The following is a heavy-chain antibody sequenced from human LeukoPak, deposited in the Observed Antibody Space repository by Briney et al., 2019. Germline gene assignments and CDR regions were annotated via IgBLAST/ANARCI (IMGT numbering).Heavy chain of an antibody. J-gene: IGHJ6*02. Sequence: PGGSLRLSCAASGFTFDDYGMSWVRQAPGKGLEWVSGINWNGGSTGYADSVKGRFTISRDNAKNSLYLQMNSLRAEDTGVYYCATYTNWVAGDIWGQGTTVFVSS. CDR1: GFTFDDYG. CDR2: INWNGGST. CDR3: ATYTNWVAGDI. D-gene: IGHD7-27*01. V-gene: IGHV3-20*04.